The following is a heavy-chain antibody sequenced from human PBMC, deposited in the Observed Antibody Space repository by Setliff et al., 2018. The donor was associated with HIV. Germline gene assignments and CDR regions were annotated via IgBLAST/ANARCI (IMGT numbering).Heavy chain of an antibody. CDR1: GGSISNYY. CDR3: ARQFRYPNRAVAGVDY. Sequence: PSETLSLTCTVSGGSISNYYWSWIRQPPGKGLEWIGYIYYSGSTNYNPSLKSRVTISVDTSKNQFSLKLSSVTAADTAIYFCARQFRYPNRAVAGVDYWGQGTLVTVSS. J-gene: IGHJ4*02. V-gene: IGHV4-59*08. CDR2: IYYSGST. D-gene: IGHD6-19*01.